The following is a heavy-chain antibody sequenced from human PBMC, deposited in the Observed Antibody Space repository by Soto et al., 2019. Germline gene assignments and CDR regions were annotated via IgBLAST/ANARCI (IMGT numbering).Heavy chain of an antibody. V-gene: IGHV4-31*03. CDR3: ARENYNSGSPHNSFAP. D-gene: IGHD3-22*01. Sequence: SETLSLTCTASGGSIGSDGYYWSWIRQHPGKGLEYIGYIYHSGDSYYTPSLGRRVTISVDTSENQFSLHLRSVTAADTAVYYCARENYNSGSPHNSFAPWLPATPVT. J-gene: IGHJ5*02. CDR1: GGSIGSDGYY. CDR2: IYHSGDS.